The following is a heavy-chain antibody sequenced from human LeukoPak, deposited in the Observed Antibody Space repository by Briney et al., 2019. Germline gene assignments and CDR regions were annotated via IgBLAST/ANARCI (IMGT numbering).Heavy chain of an antibody. D-gene: IGHD6-6*01. J-gene: IGHJ4*02. V-gene: IGHV3-23*01. Sequence: GGSLRLSCAASGFTFSSYSMNWVRQAPGKGLEWVSAISGSGGSTYYADSVKGRFTISRDNSKNTLYLQMNSLRAEDTAVYYCAKVHSSSPYFDYWGQGTLVTVSS. CDR2: ISGSGGST. CDR1: GFTFSSYS. CDR3: AKVHSSSPYFDY.